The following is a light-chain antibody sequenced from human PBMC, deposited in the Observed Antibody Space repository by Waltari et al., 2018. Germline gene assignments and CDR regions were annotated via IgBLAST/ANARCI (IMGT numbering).Light chain of an antibody. CDR3: LLFYKSAVV. Sequence: QPVVTQEPSLTVSPGGPVTLTGSSSTGPVTSSPFPCWFQQRPGQAPRTLISDTRNTYSWTPARFSGSLVEGKAALTLSGAQPDDDADYYCLLFYKSAVVFGRGTKLTVL. J-gene: IGLJ2*01. CDR1: TGPVTSSPF. CDR2: DTR. V-gene: IGLV7-46*01.